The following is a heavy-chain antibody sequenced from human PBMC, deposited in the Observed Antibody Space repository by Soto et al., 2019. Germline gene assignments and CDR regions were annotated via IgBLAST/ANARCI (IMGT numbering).Heavy chain of an antibody. CDR2: INAGNGNT. CDR1: GYTFTSYA. J-gene: IGHJ4*02. Sequence: QVQLVQSGAEVKKPGASVKVSCKASGYTFTSYAMHWVRQAPGQRLEWMGWINAGNGNTKYSQKFQGRVTITRDTSASSAYMELSSLRSEDTAVYYCARGLNGYSHYFDYWGQGTLVTVSS. CDR3: ARGLNGYSHYFDY. V-gene: IGHV1-3*01. D-gene: IGHD5-18*01.